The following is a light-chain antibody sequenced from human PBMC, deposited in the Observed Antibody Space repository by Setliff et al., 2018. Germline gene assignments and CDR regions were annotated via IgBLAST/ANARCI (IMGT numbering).Light chain of an antibody. J-gene: IGLJ2*01. CDR2: EVT. Sequence: QSALTQPASVSGSPGQSITISCTGATSDLGSYNLVSWYQQHPGEAPKLILYEVTQRPSGVSIRFSGSKSGSTASLTISGLQAEDEADYYCCSYAGRSTFRVIFGGGTQPTVL. CDR1: TSDLGSYNL. CDR3: CSYAGRSTFRVI. V-gene: IGLV2-23*02.